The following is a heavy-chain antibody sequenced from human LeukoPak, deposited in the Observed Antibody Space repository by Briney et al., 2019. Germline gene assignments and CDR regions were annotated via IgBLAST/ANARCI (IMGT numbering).Heavy chain of an antibody. CDR1: GGSVSSGGYY. CDR3: ARDRRPGNYGDYGGFDY. V-gene: IGHV4-31*03. D-gene: IGHD4-17*01. Sequence: SQTLSLTCTVSGGSVSSGGYYWSWIREHPEKGLEWVGYISYSGSTYYNPSLKSRITISVDTSKNQFSLKLSSVTAADTAVYYCARDRRPGNYGDYGGFDYWGQGTLVTVSS. CDR2: ISYSGST. J-gene: IGHJ4*02.